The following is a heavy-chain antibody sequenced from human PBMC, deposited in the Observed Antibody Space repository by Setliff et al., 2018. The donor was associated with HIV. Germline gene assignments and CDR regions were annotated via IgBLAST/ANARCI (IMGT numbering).Heavy chain of an antibody. J-gene: IGHJ4*02. CDR2: ISYTGST. D-gene: IGHD3-22*01. CDR1: GGSINRSNYY. V-gene: IGHV4-39*01. CDR3: ARLRITMIMMLNYFDY. Sequence: PSETLSLTCTVPGGSINRSNYYWGWIRQPPGKGLEWIGTISYTGSTYYDPSLKSRVTISLDTSKNQFSLRLTSVTAADTAVYFCARLRITMIMMLNYFDYWGQGTLVTVS.